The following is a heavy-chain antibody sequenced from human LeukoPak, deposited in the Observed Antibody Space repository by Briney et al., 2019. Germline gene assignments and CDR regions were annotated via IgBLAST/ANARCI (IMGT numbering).Heavy chain of an antibody. CDR3: ARGGYYGSGSDFRFDP. J-gene: IGHJ5*02. V-gene: IGHV4-38-2*02. D-gene: IGHD3-10*01. Sequence: SETLSLTCTVSGYSISSGYYWGWIRQPPGKGLEWIGSIYHSGSTYYNPSLKSRVTISVDTSKNQFSLKLSSVTAADTAVYYCARGGYYGSGSDFRFDPWGQGTLVTVSS. CDR2: IYHSGST. CDR1: GYSISSGYY.